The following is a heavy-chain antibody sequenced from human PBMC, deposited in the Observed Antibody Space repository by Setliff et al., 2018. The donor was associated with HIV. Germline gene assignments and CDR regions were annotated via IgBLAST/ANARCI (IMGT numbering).Heavy chain of an antibody. D-gene: IGHD3-10*01. Sequence: SETLSLTCTVSGGSIVSSSYYWGWIRQPPGKGLEWIGTMYYRGTTYNNPSLKSRVTFSADTSKNQFSLNLNSVTATDTAVYFCARQGLTMNPGVPAPILYFFDYWGQGILVTVSS. CDR3: ARQGLTMNPGVPAPILYFFDY. CDR1: GGSIVSSSYY. V-gene: IGHV4-39*01. CDR2: MYYRGTT. J-gene: IGHJ4*02.